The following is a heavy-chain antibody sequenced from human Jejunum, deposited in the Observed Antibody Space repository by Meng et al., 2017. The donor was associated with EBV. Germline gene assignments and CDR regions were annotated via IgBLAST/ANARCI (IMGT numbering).Heavy chain of an antibody. Sequence: QVQLQESRPGRVKPSGTLSLTCAVSTDFISSYEWWSWVRQPPGKGLEWLGEINQVGSTYYNPSLKSRVTISIDTSKRQFSLRLNSMTAADTAVYYCARASSERLLDYWGQGTLVTVSS. CDR1: TDFISSYEW. J-gene: IGHJ4*02. V-gene: IGHV4-4*02. CDR2: INQVGST. CDR3: ARASSERLLDY. D-gene: IGHD1-14*01.